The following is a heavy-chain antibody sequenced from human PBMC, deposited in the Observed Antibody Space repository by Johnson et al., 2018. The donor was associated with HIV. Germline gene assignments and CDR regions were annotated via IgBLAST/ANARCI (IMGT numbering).Heavy chain of an antibody. Sequence: VQLVESGGGVVRPGGSLRLSCAASGFTFDAYAMHWVRQAPGKGLEWVSGISWNSGSIGYADSVKGRFTISRDTSKNTLYLQMTSLTAEDTALYYCAKDLTYVISALDIWGQGTVVTVSS. J-gene: IGHJ3*02. CDR2: ISWNSGSI. V-gene: IGHV3-9*01. D-gene: IGHD3-10*02. CDR1: GFTFDAYA. CDR3: AKDLTYVISALDI.